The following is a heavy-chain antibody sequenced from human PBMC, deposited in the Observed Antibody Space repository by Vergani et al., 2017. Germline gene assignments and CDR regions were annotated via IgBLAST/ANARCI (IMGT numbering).Heavy chain of an antibody. V-gene: IGHV3-30-3*01. Sequence: QVQLVESGGGFVQPPRSLPLSSSPSLFPFRRYSIHWVRQAPGKGLALFPVISYDGSNKYYADSVKGRFTISRDNSKNTLYLQMNSLRAEDTAVYYCARETPFNNAFDIWGQGTMVTVSS. CDR3: ARETPFNNAFDI. J-gene: IGHJ3*02. CDR1: LFPFRRYS. CDR2: ISYDGSNK.